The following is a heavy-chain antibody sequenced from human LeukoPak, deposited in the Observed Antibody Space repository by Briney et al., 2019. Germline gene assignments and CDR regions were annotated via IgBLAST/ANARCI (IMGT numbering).Heavy chain of an antibody. CDR1: GYTFTGYY. CDR2: INPNSGGT. D-gene: IGHD2-15*01. Sequence: ASVKVSCKASGYTFTGYYMHWVRQAPGQGLEWMGWINPNSGGTNYAQKFQGWVTMTRDTSISTAYMELSRLRSYDTAVYYCARDCSGGSCSPERYKARPYYYYGMDVWGQGTTVTVSS. CDR3: ARDCSGGSCSPERYKARPYYYYGMDV. V-gene: IGHV1-2*04. J-gene: IGHJ6*02.